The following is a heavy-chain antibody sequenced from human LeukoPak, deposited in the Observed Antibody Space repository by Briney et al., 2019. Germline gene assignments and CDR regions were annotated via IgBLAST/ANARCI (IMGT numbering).Heavy chain of an antibody. D-gene: IGHD5-18*01. CDR3: VREDVDTSFDY. V-gene: IGHV3-23*01. Sequence: PGGSLRLSCAASGSAFVDYAMNWVRQAPGKGLEWVSAISGDGSRTYYIDSVKGRFTISRDTSKNTLYLHLNSLRAEDTAVYYCVREDVDTSFDYWGHGTLVTVSS. CDR2: ISGDGSRT. CDR1: GSAFVDYA. J-gene: IGHJ4*01.